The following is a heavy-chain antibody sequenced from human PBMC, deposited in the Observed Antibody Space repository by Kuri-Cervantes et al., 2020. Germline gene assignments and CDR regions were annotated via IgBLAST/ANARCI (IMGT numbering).Heavy chain of an antibody. Sequence: ASVKVSCKASGGTFSSYATSWVRQAPGQGLEWMGCISAYNGNTNYAQKLQGRVTMTTDTSTSTVYMELSSLRSEDTAVYYCARDGPRSGSYNDYYGMDVWGQGTTVTVSS. CDR1: GGTFSSYA. CDR3: ARDGPRSGSYNDYYGMDV. J-gene: IGHJ6*02. CDR2: ISAYNGNT. V-gene: IGHV1-18*01. D-gene: IGHD1-26*01.